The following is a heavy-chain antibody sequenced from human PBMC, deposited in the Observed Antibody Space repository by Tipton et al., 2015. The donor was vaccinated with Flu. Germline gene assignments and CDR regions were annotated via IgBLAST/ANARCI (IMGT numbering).Heavy chain of an antibody. D-gene: IGHD4-11*01. CDR2: IFHSGNL. Sequence: LRLSCVGSGFMFSSYAMTWVRQAPGKGLEWIGNIFHSGNLYHNPSLKSRVTISVDTSKNQFSLKMSSVTAADTAEYYCARREYSNYVSQPKNWFDLWGQGILVTVSA. J-gene: IGHJ5*02. CDR3: ARREYSNYVSQPKNWFDL. V-gene: IGHV4-38-2*01. CDR1: GFMFSSYA.